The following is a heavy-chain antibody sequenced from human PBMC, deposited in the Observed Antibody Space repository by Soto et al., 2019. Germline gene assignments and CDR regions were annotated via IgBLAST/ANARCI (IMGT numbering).Heavy chain of an antibody. V-gene: IGHV3-23*01. Sequence: PGGSLRLSCAASGFTFSSYAMSWVRQPPGKGLEWVSAISGSGGSTYYADSVKGRFTISRDNSKNTVYLQMNSLRAEDTAVYYCAITMVRGPGYGMDVWGQGTTVTVSS. CDR2: ISGSGGST. D-gene: IGHD3-10*01. CDR1: GFTFSSYA. J-gene: IGHJ6*02. CDR3: AITMVRGPGYGMDV.